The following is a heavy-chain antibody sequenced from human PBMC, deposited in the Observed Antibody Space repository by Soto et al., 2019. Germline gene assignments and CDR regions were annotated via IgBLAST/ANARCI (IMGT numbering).Heavy chain of an antibody. CDR1: GGSISSGGYY. D-gene: IGHD1-1*01. Sequence: SETLSLTCTVSGGSISSGGYYWSWIRQHPGKDLEWIGYIYYSGSTYYNPSLKSRVTISVDTSKNQFSLKLSSVTAADTAVYYCAREVYLDNWNSGFDPWGQGTLVTVSS. CDR2: IYYSGST. CDR3: AREVYLDNWNSGFDP. J-gene: IGHJ5*02. V-gene: IGHV4-31*03.